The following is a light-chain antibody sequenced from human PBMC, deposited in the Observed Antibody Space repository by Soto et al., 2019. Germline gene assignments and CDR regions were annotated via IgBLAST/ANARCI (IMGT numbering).Light chain of an antibody. CDR2: EVS. CDR3: SSYAGSNNLGV. CDR1: SSDVGGYNY. Sequence: QSALTQPPSASGSRGQSVTISCTGTSSDVGGYNYVSWYQQHPGKAPKLMIYEVSKRPSGVPDRFSDSKSGNTASLTVSGLQPEDEADYYCSSYAGSNNLGVFGGGTKLTVL. J-gene: IGLJ3*02. V-gene: IGLV2-8*01.